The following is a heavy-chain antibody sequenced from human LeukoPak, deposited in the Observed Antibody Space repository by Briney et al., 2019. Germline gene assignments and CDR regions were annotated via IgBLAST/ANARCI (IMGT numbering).Heavy chain of an antibody. CDR2: IQDDGRRT. V-gene: IGHV3-30*02. CDR1: GFTFSSYG. Sequence: AGGSLRLSCAASGFTFSSYGMSWVRQAPGKGLEWVAFIQDDGRRTEYADSVKGRFTISRDNSKNKHYVQMNSLRPDDTAVYYCARWRGGLGAGPFDYWGQGTLVTVSS. D-gene: IGHD3-16*01. CDR3: ARWRGGLGAGPFDY. J-gene: IGHJ4*02.